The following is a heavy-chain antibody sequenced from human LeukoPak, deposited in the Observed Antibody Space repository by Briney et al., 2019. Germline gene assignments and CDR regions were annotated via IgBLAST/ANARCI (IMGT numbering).Heavy chain of an antibody. V-gene: IGHV3-74*01. CDR2: TNEDGSMT. CDR1: GVTFSTYW. D-gene: IGHD3-16*01. CDR3: GRDLGGRGGA. J-gene: IGHJ5*02. Sequence: GGSLRLSCADSGVTFSTYWIRWGRQGPETGLVWGSSTNEDGSMTDYADSVKGRFNMFRDKFKDTLSLEMNSLSGEDTAVYYCGRDLGGRGGAWGQGILVTVSP.